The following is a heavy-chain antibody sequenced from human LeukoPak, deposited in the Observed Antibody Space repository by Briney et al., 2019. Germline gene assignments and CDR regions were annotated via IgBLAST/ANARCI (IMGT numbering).Heavy chain of an antibody. CDR1: GGSISSSSYY. D-gene: IGHD6-19*01. CDR3: ARGLIAVAGYYFDY. CDR2: IYYSGST. J-gene: IGHJ4*02. V-gene: IGHV4-39*07. Sequence: SETLSLTCTVSGGSISSSSYYWGWIRQPPGKGLEWIGSIYYSGSTYYNPSLKSRVTKSVDTSKNQFSLKLSSVTAADTAVYYCARGLIAVAGYYFDYWGQGTLVTVSS.